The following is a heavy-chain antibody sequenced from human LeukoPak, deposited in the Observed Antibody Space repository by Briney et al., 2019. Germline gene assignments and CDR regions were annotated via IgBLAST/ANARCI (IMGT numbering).Heavy chain of an antibody. D-gene: IGHD3-9*01. V-gene: IGHV3-66*01. CDR2: IFSGGST. CDR3: ARDITYDILTGYYPFGMDV. CDR1: GFIVSSNY. J-gene: IGHJ6*02. Sequence: GGSLRLSCAASGFIVSSNYMSWVRQAPGKGLEWVSVIFSGGSTYYADSVKGRFTISRDNSKNTLYLQMNSLRAEDTAVYYCARDITYDILTGYYPFGMDVWGQGTTVTVSS.